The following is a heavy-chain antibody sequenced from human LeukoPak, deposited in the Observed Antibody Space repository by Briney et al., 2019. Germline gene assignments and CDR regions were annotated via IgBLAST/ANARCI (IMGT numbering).Heavy chain of an antibody. J-gene: IGHJ4*02. CDR2: IYYSGST. V-gene: IGHV4-31*03. CDR1: GGSISSGGYY. CDR3: ASLGYCSGGSCSRPPPPYSRFDY. D-gene: IGHD2-15*01. Sequence: SQTLSLTCTVSGGSISSGGYYWSWMRQHPGKGLEWIGYIYYSGSTYYNPSLKSRVTMSVDTSKNQFSLKLSSVTAADTAVYYCASLGYCSGGSCSRPPPPYSRFDYWGQGTLVTVSS.